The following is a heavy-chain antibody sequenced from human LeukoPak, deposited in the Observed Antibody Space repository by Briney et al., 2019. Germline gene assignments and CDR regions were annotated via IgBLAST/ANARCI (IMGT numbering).Heavy chain of an antibody. J-gene: IGHJ4*02. CDR3: ARHPRNPDFDY. CDR1: GGSVSRSNYY. V-gene: IGHV4-39*01. Sequence: TSETLSLTCNVSGGSVSRSNYYWTWIRQPPGKGLEWIGYMYYSGSTYYSSSLKSRVTISKDTSKNQFSLKLSSVTAADTAVYYCARHPRNPDFDYWGQGTLVTVSS. CDR2: MYYSGST. D-gene: IGHD1-14*01.